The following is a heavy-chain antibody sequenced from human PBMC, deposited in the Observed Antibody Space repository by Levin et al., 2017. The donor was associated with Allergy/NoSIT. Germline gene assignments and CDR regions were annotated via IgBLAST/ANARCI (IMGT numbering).Heavy chain of an antibody. CDR2: IYPGDSDT. D-gene: IGHD6-19*01. J-gene: IGHJ3*02. CDR3: VGRNIPVAEIHSFDI. V-gene: IGHV5-51*01. CDR1: GYNFDKYW. Sequence: KSGGSLRLSCKGSGYNFDKYWIGWVRQMPGKGLDWMGIIYPGDSDTRYSPSFEGQVTISADKSISTAYLQWSSLKASHPAIYYCVGRNIPVAEIHSFDIWGQGTMVTVSS.